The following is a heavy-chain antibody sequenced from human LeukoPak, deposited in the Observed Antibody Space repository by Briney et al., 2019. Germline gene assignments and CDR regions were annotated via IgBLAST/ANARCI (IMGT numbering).Heavy chain of an antibody. D-gene: IGHD1-26*01. CDR1: GGSISSYSYY. CDR2: IYYSGST. CDR3: ARRRYSGSYPVWTFDY. Sequence: SETLSLTCTVSGGSISSYSYYWGWIRQPPGKGLEWIGTIYYSGSTYYNPSLKSRVTISVDTSKNQFSLKLNSATAADTAVYYCARRRYSGSYPVWTFDYRGQGTLVTVSS. J-gene: IGHJ4*02. V-gene: IGHV4-39*01.